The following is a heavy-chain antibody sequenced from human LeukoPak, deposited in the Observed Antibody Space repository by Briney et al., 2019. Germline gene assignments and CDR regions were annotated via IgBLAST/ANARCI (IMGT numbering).Heavy chain of an antibody. J-gene: IGHJ4*02. V-gene: IGHV3-30*01. Sequence: GGSLRPSCAASGFAFSTYAMHWVRQAPGKGLEWLAFMSYDGGDKYYAESVKGRFTISRDNTKNTLYLQMNSLRADDTAVYYCARDRPNSYQPGGYWGQGTLVTVSS. CDR1: GFAFSTYA. D-gene: IGHD2-2*01. CDR3: ARDRPNSYQPGGY. CDR2: MSYDGGDK.